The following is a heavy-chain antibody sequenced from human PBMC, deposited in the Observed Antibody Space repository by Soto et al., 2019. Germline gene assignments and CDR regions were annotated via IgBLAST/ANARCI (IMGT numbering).Heavy chain of an antibody. CDR2: IKQDGSEK. Sequence: EVQLVESGGGLVQPGGSLRLSCAASGFTFSSYWMSWVRQAPGKGLEWVANIKQDGSEKYYVDSVKGRFTISRDNAKNSLYLQMNSLRAEDTAVYYCAGDYNALRWLRGGAFDIWGQGTMVTVSS. V-gene: IGHV3-7*05. CDR3: AGDYNALRWLRGGAFDI. J-gene: IGHJ3*02. D-gene: IGHD4-17*01. CDR1: GFTFSSYW.